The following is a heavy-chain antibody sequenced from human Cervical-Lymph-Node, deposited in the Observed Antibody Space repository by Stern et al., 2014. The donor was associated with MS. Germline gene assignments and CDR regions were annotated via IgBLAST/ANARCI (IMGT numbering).Heavy chain of an antibody. CDR2: IIPIFGTA. CDR1: GGTFSSYA. CDR3: ARDRGRNDFWSGYYRGGHYYYGMDV. D-gene: IGHD3-3*01. V-gene: IGHV1-69*01. Sequence: QVQLVQSGAEVKKPGSSVKVSCKASGGTFSSYAISWVRQAPGQGLEWMGGIIPIFGTANYAQKFQGRVTITADESTSTAYMELSSLRSEDTAVYYCARDRGRNDFWSGYYRGGHYYYGMDVWGQGTTVTVSS. J-gene: IGHJ6*02.